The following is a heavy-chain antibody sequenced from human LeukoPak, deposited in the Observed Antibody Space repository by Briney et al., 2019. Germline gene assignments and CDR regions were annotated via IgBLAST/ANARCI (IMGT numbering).Heavy chain of an antibody. CDR3: ARDYGGNAAFLDY. J-gene: IGHJ4*02. V-gene: IGHV4-61*02. D-gene: IGHD4-23*01. Sequence: SETLSLTCTVSGGSISSGSYYWSWIRQPAGKGLEWIGRLYSSGTTNYNPSLQSRVTISGDTSKNQFSLKLSSVTAADTAVYYCARDYGGNAAFLDYWGQGTLVTVSS. CDR1: GGSISSGSYY. CDR2: LYSSGTT.